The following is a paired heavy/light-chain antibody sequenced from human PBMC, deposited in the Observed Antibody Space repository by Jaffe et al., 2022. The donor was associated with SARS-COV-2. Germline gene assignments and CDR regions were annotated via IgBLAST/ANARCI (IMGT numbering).Heavy chain of an antibody. CDR3: ARSRGANV. CDR1: GFTFSDYY. V-gene: IGHV3-7*03. J-gene: IGHJ4*02. Sequence: EVQLAVSGGGLAQPGGSLRLSCAASGFTFSDYYMSWVRQAPGKGLEWVANIDQDGRREYYADSVKGRFTVSRDNGRKSVYLQMDSLRVDDTAVYYCARSRGANVWGQGTRVTVSS. CDR2: IDQDGRRE.
Light chain of an antibody. V-gene: IGKV1-9*01. CDR3: HQLQSYPVT. CDR1: QGIDDF. Sequence: DILLTQSPSFLSASVGDRVTITCRASQGIDDFLAWYQQKPGQGPTLLIYGASTLQRGVPSRFSGGGKGTEFTLTITGLQPEDVGSYYCHQLQSYPVTFGGGTKVEIK. CDR2: GAS. J-gene: IGKJ4*01.